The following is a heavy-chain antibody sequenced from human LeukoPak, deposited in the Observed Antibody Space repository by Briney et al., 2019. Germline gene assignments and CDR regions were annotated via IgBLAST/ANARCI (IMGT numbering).Heavy chain of an antibody. CDR2: ISAYNGNT. J-gene: IGHJ4*02. CDR3: ARDQLTGDYYDSSGYYHLFDY. Sequence: ASVKVSCKASGYTFTSYGISWVRQAPGQGLEWMGWISAYNGNTNYAQKLQGRVTMTTDTPTSTAYMELRSLRSDDTAVYYCARDQLTGDYYDSSGYYHLFDYWGQGTLVTVSS. CDR1: GYTFTSYG. V-gene: IGHV1-18*01. D-gene: IGHD3-22*01.